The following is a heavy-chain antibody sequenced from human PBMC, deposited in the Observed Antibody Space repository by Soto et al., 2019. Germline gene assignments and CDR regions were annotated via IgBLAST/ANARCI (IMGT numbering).Heavy chain of an antibody. V-gene: IGHV3-48*01. Sequence: PGGSLRLSCAASGFTFSSYSMNWVRQAPGKGLEWVSYISSSSRTIYYADSVKGRFTISRDNAKNSLYLQMNSLRAEDTALYYCARDRFDYYDSSGYWRFDPWGQGTLVTVSS. J-gene: IGHJ5*02. CDR2: ISSSSRTI. D-gene: IGHD3-22*01. CDR1: GFTFSSYS. CDR3: ARDRFDYYDSSGYWRFDP.